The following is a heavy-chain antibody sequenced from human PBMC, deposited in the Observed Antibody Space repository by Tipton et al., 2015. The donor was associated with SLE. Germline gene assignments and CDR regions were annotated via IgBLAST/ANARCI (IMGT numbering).Heavy chain of an antibody. CDR3: ARAAGDFGDYLDY. CDR2: VFYSGST. V-gene: IGHV4-59*01. CDR1: GAFIKSYD. J-gene: IGHJ4*02. Sequence: TLSLTCTVSGAFIKSYDWSWIRQSPGKGLEWVGYVFYSGSTTYNPSLESRVIMSVDTSKNQFFLNLKSVTAGDTAIYYCARAAGDFGDYLDYWGQGTLVTVSS. D-gene: IGHD3-10*01.